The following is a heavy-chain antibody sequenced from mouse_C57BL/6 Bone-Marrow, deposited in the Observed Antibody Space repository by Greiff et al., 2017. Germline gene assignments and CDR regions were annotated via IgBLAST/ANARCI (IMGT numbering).Heavy chain of an antibody. CDR3: TRTYYSKYGWFAY. D-gene: IGHD2-5*01. V-gene: IGHV1-15*01. CDR2: IDPETGGT. Sequence: VQLQESGAELVRPGASVTLSCKASGYTFTDYEMHWVKQTPVHGLEWIGAIDPETGGTAYNQKFKGKAILTADKSSSTAYMELRSLTSEDSAVYYCTRTYYSKYGWFAYWGQGTLVTVSA. J-gene: IGHJ3*01. CDR1: GYTFTDYE.